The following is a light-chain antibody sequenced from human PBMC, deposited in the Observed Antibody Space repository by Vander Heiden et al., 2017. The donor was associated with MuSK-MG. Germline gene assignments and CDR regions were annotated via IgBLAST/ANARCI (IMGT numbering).Light chain of an antibody. CDR3: AAWDDSLSGPNWV. V-gene: IGLV1-47*01. CDR1: SSNIGSNY. J-gene: IGLJ3*02. Sequence: QSVLTQPPSASGTPGQRVTISCSGSSSNIGSNYVYWYQQLPGTAPKLLIYRNNQRPSGVPDRFSGSKSGTSASLAISGLQSEDEADYYCAAWDDSLSGPNWVFGGGTKLTVL. CDR2: RNN.